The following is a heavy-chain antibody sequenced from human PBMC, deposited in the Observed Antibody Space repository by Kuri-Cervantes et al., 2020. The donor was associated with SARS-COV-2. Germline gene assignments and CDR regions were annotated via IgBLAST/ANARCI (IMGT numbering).Heavy chain of an antibody. Sequence: GESLKISCAASGFTFSSYWMHWVRQAPGKGLVWVSRINSDGSSTSYADSVKGRFTISRDNAKNTLYLQMNSLRAEDTAVYYCARDVVHDFWSGYENWFDPRGQGTLVTVSS. J-gene: IGHJ5*02. V-gene: IGHV3-74*01. CDR1: GFTFSSYW. CDR2: INSDGSST. CDR3: ARDVVHDFWSGYENWFDP. D-gene: IGHD3-3*01.